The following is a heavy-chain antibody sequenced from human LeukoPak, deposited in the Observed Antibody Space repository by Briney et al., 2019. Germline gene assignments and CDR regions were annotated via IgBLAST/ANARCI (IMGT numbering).Heavy chain of an antibody. J-gene: IGHJ4*02. V-gene: IGHV4-39*07. CDR2: IYHSGST. CDR3: ARVVGATYDY. D-gene: IGHD1-26*01. CDR1: GGSISSSSYY. Sequence: SETLSLTCTVSGGSISSSSYYWGWIRQPPGKGLEWIGSIYHSGSTYYNPSLKSRVTISVDTSKNQFSLKLSSVTAADTAVYYCARVVGATYDYWGQGTLVTVSS.